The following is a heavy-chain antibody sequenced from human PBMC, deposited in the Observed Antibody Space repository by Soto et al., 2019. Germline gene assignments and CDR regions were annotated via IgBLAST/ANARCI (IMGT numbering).Heavy chain of an antibody. D-gene: IGHD3-3*01. CDR1: GYTFTSYA. CDR3: ASGYDFWSGGAYMDV. Sequence: QVQLVQSGAEVKKPGASVKVSCKASGYTFTSYAMHWVRQAPGPRLEWMGWINAGNGNTKYSQKFQGRVTITRDTSASTAYMELSSLRSEDTAVYYCASGYDFWSGGAYMDVWGKGTTVTVSS. V-gene: IGHV1-3*01. CDR2: INAGNGNT. J-gene: IGHJ6*03.